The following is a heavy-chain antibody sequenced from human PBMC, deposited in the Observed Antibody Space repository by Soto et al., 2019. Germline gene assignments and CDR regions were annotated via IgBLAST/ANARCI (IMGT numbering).Heavy chain of an antibody. J-gene: IGHJ6*02. CDR2: INPNSGGT. V-gene: IGHV1-2*02. D-gene: IGHD5-18*01. CDR1: GYTFTGYY. Sequence: ASVKVSCKASGYTFTGYYMHWVRQAPGQGLEWMGWINPNSGGTNYAQRFQGRVTMTRDTSISTAYMELSRLRSDDTAVYYCARDLSEYSYGYSYYYYYGMDVWGQGTTVTVSS. CDR3: ARDLSEYSYGYSYYYYYGMDV.